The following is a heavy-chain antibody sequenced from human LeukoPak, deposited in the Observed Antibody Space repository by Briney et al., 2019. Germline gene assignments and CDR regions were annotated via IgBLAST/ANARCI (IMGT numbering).Heavy chain of an antibody. V-gene: IGHV3-64D*09. Sequence: PGGSLRLSCSASGFTFSSYAMHWVCQAPGKGLEYVSAISSNGGSTYYADSVKGRFTISRDNSKNTLYLQMSSLRAEDTAVYYCVKPQPGGGFDYWGQGTLVTVSS. J-gene: IGHJ4*02. CDR2: ISSNGGST. CDR3: VKPQPGGGFDY. CDR1: GFTFSSYA. D-gene: IGHD1-14*01.